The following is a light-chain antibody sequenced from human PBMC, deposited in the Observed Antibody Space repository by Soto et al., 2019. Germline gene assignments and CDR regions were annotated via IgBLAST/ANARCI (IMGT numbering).Light chain of an antibody. CDR3: QHHGTSPYT. J-gene: IGKJ3*01. V-gene: IGKV3-20*01. CDR1: QSIASSY. Sequence: ELVLTQSPGTLSLSPGEKATLSCRASQSIASSYFGWYQQKPGQSPRLLIYGASSRATGIPDRYSGSGSGTDFTLTITRLEPEDFAVYYCQHHGTSPYTFGPGTRVEIK. CDR2: GAS.